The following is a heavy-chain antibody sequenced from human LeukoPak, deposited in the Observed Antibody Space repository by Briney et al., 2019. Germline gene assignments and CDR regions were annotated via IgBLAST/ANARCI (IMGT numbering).Heavy chain of an antibody. Sequence: GGSLRLSCAASGFTFNTHAMHWVRQAPGKGLELVAFISHDGSIKYYADSVKGRFTISRDNSKNTLYLQMSSLRTEDTAVYYCARDRSRNYSCDHWGQGTLVSVSS. CDR1: GFTFNTHA. D-gene: IGHD1-7*01. CDR2: ISHDGSIK. J-gene: IGHJ4*02. CDR3: ARDRSRNYSCDH. V-gene: IGHV3-30-3*01.